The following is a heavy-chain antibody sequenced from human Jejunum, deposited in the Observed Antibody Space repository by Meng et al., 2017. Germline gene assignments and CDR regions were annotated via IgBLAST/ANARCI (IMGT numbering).Heavy chain of an antibody. CDR2: IKHDESEN. CDR3: VGEGGGDLGY. D-gene: IGHD3-10*01. CDR1: GFPFRNFW. V-gene: IGHV3-7*01. J-gene: IGHJ4*02. Sequence: GGSLRLSCAASGFPFRNFWMTWVRQAPGKGLEWVANIKHDESENSYLDSVKGRFTISRDNAKNSLYLQMNNLRVEDKAVYYCVGEGGGDLGYWGQGTLVTVSS.